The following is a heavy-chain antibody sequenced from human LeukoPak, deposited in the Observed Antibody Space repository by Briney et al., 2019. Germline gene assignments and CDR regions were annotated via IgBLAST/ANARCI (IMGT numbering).Heavy chain of an antibody. Sequence: GASVKVSCKASGYTFTGYYMHWVRQAPGQGLEWMGRINPNSGGTNYAQKFQGRVTMTRDTSISTAYMELSRLRSDDTAVYYCARLAAADNNWFDPWGQGTLVTVSS. J-gene: IGHJ5*02. V-gene: IGHV1-2*06. CDR1: GYTFTGYY. CDR3: ARLAAADNNWFDP. CDR2: INPNSGGT. D-gene: IGHD6-13*01.